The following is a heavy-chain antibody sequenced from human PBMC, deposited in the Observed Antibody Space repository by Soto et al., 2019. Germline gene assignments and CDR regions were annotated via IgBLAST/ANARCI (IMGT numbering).Heavy chain of an antibody. D-gene: IGHD4-4*01. J-gene: IGHJ4*02. Sequence: GGSLRLSCAASGFTLSLYTISWVRQAPGKGLEWVSSLGVSDDRFYADSVKGRFTISRDNAKNTLYLQMNSLRVEDTALYYCARETYRGFYFDYWGQGTLVTVSS. V-gene: IGHV3-21*01. CDR3: ARETYRGFYFDY. CDR2: LGVSDDR. CDR1: GFTLSLYT.